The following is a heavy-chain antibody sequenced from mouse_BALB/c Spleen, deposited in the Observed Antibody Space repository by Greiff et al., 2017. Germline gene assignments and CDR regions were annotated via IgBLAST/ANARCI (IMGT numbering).Heavy chain of an antibody. D-gene: IGHD2-4*01. CDR1: GYTFTSYW. Sequence: VQLQQSGAELAKPGASVKMSCKASGYTFTSYWMHWVKQRPGQGLEWIGYINPSTGYTEYNQKFKDKAILTADKSSSTAYMQLSSLTSEDSAVYYCARDMITSWFAYWGQGTLVTVSA. CDR3: ARDMITSWFAY. V-gene: IGHV1-7*01. CDR2: INPSTGYT. J-gene: IGHJ3*01.